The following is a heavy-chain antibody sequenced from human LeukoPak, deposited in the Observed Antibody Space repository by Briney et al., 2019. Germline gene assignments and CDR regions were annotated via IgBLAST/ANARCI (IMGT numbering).Heavy chain of an antibody. J-gene: IGHJ4*02. D-gene: IGHD4-17*01. V-gene: IGHV3-9*01. CDR3: AKDNHYGEPVGGIDY. Sequence: GGSLRLSCAASGFTFDDYAMHWVRPAPGKGPEWVSGISWNSGSIGYADSVKGRFTISRDNAKNSLYLQMNSLRAEDTALYYCAKDNHYGEPVGGIDYWGQGTLVTVSS. CDR2: ISWNSGSI. CDR1: GFTFDDYA.